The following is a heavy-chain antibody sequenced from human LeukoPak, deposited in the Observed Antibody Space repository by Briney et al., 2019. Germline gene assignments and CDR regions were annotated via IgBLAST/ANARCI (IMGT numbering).Heavy chain of an antibody. V-gene: IGHV1-18*01. D-gene: IGHD2-21*02. CDR3: AKEFVVVPGNTNYFDY. J-gene: IGHJ4*02. CDR2: ISAYNGNT. CDR1: GYTFTSYG. Sequence: ASVKVSCKASGYTFTSYGISWVRQAPGQGLEWMGWISAYNGNTNYAQKLQGRVTMTTDTSTSTAYMELRSLRSDDTAVYYCAKEFVVVPGNTNYFDYWGQGTLVTVSS.